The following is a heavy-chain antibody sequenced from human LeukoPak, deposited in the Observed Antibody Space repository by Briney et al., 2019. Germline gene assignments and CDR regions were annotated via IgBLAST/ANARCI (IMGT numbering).Heavy chain of an antibody. CDR1: GFTFSSYS. CDR3: VRGHIAVAGNLDY. CDR2: ISSSSSTI. J-gene: IGHJ4*02. V-gene: IGHV3-48*01. D-gene: IGHD6-19*01. Sequence: GGSLRLSCAASGFTFSSYSMNWVRQAPGKGLEWVSYISSSSSTIYYADSVKGRFTISRDNAKNSLYLQMNRLRAEDTAVYYCVRGHIAVAGNLDYWGQGTLVTVSS.